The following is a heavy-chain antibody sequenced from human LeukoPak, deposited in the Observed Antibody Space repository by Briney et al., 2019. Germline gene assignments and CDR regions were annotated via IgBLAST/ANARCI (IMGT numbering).Heavy chain of an antibody. CDR1: GFTFSSYE. J-gene: IGHJ5*02. CDR3: ARDAYYYGSGSYYNWFDP. V-gene: IGHV3-48*03. D-gene: IGHD3-10*01. CDR2: ISSSGSTI. Sequence: GGSLRLSCAASGFTFSSYEMNWVRQAPGKGLEWVSYISSSGSTIYYADSVKGRFTISRDNAKNSLYLQMNSLRAEDMAVYYCARDAYYYGSGSYYNWFDPWGQGTLVTVSS.